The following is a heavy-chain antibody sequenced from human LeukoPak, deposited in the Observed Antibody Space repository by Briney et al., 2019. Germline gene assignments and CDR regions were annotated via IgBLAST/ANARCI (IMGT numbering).Heavy chain of an antibody. J-gene: IGHJ4*02. V-gene: IGHV3-21*04. CDR2: ISSSGKYI. CDR3: ASRYCSGGSCYFDY. D-gene: IGHD2-15*01. CDR1: GFSFSKHG. Sequence: GGSLRLSCEASGFSFSKHGLNWVRQAPGKGLDWVASISSSGKYISYAESLKGRFTISRDNAKNIVTLQMDSLSAEDTAVYYCASRYCSGGSCYFDYWGQGTLVTVSS.